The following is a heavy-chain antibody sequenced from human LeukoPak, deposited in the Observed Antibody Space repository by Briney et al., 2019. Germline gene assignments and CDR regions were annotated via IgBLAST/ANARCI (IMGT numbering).Heavy chain of an antibody. CDR3: ARGSSAWVPCSD. J-gene: IGHJ4*02. CDR1: GGTFSRYY. V-gene: IGHV4-34*01. CDR2: INHSGST. D-gene: IGHD1-1*01. Sequence: SETLSLTCALYGGTFSRYYWSWIRQPPGKGLEWIGEINHSGSTNYNPSLKSRVTLSLDTSKNQFSLKVSSVTAADTAVYYCARGSSAWVPCSDWGQGTLVTVSS.